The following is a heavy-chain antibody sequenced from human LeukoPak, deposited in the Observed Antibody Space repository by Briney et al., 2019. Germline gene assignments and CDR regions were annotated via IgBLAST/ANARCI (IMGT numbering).Heavy chain of an antibody. J-gene: IGHJ5*02. V-gene: IGHV4-59*08. CDR3: ISHFSRGKAFDP. Sequence: SEALSLTCTVSGGSISSYYWSCLRQPPGKGLEWIAYISYSWNTNYNPSLKSRVTLSLDMSKNQLSLNLGSVPAADTAGFFLISHFSRGKAFDPWGQGTLVTVSS. CDR1: GGSISSYY. D-gene: IGHD3-16*01. CDR2: ISYSWNT.